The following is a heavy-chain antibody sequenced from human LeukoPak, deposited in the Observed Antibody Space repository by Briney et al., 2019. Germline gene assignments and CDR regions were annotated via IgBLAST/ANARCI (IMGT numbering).Heavy chain of an antibody. CDR2: IDDGGRT. D-gene: IGHD1-26*01. CDR3: ARVGGWEPKLHGVTFDY. Sequence: SETLSLTCAVYGGSFRRHYWTWIRQPPGKGLQWIGEIDDGGRTSYNPSLKGRVTMSADTSKNQFSLKLSSVTAADTAVYFCARVGGWEPKLHGVTFDYLGQGTLVTVSS. V-gene: IGHV4-34*01. CDR1: GGSFRRHY. J-gene: IGHJ4*02.